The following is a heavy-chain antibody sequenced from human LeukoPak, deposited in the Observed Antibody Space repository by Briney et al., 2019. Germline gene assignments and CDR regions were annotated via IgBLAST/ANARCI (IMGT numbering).Heavy chain of an antibody. CDR2: IYPDDSDT. J-gene: IGHJ4*02. CDR1: GYRFTSYW. Sequence: GESLKISCQASGYRFTSYWIAWVRQMPGKGLEWMGSIYPDDSDTTYSPSFQGQVTISADKSTTTAFLQWRRLKASDTAIYYCARRATQCFDSWGQGSLVTVSS. D-gene: IGHD1-26*01. CDR3: ARRATQCFDS. V-gene: IGHV5-51*01.